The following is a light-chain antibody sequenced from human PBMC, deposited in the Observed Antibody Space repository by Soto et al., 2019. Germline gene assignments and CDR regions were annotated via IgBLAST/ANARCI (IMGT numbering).Light chain of an antibody. CDR2: NSS. CDR1: QSVRSNY. CDR3: QQYRDLPQT. Sequence: ETVLTQSPGTLSLSPGERATLSCRASQSVRSNYLAWYQQKPGQAPRLLIYNSSTRATGIPDRFSGSGSGTDLTLTISRLEPEDFALYYCQQYRDLPQTFGQGTKVEMK. J-gene: IGKJ1*01. V-gene: IGKV3-20*01.